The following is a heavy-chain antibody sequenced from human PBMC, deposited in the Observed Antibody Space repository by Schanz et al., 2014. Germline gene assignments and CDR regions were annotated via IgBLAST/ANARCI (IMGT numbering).Heavy chain of an antibody. V-gene: IGHV1-18*01. J-gene: IGHJ4*02. D-gene: IGHD6-13*01. CDR1: GYTFISYG. Sequence: VQLEQSGAEVKKPGASVKVSCKASGYTFISYGIKWVRQAPGQGLEWMGWISPYNGNTNYAQKLQGRVTMTADTSTSTAYMELSSLRSEDTAVYYCARDGVDAAAGGNYWGQGTLVTVAS. CDR2: ISPYNGNT. CDR3: ARDGVDAAAGGNY.